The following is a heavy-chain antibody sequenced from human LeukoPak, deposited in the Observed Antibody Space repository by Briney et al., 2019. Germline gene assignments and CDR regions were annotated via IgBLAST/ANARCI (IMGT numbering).Heavy chain of an antibody. V-gene: IGHV1-69*13. Sequence: ASVKVSCKASGGTFSSYAISWVRQAPGQGLEWMGGIIPIFGTASYAQKFQGRVTITVDESTSTAYMELSSLRSEDTAVYYCAQYYEGGGNDYWGQGTLVTVSS. J-gene: IGHJ4*02. D-gene: IGHD3-22*01. CDR2: IIPIFGTA. CDR3: AQYYEGGGNDY. CDR1: GGTFSSYA.